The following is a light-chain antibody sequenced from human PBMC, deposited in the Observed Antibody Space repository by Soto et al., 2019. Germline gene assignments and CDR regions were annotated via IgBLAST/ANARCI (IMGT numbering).Light chain of an antibody. J-gene: IGLJ1*01. CDR2: EVN. V-gene: IGLV2-8*01. CDR1: SSDVGGYNY. Sequence: QSVLTQPPSASGSPGQSVTISCTGTSSDVGGYNYVSWYQQHPGKVPKLMVYEVNKRPSGVPDRFSGSKSGNTASLTVSGLQTEDEADYYCTSYAGGNNVFGTGTKVTV. CDR3: TSYAGGNNV.